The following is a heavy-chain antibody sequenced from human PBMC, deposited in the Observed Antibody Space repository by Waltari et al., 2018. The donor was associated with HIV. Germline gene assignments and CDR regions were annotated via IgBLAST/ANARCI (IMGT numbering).Heavy chain of an antibody. J-gene: IGHJ3*02. CDR3: ARGLRLGELSLYKYAFDI. CDR2: IYTSGRT. Sequence: QVQLEESGPGLVKPSEPLSLTCTVSGGSISSYYWSWIRLPAGKGLEWIGRIYTSGRTNYNPSLKSRVTLSVDTSMNQFSLKLSSVTAADTAVYYCARGLRLGELSLYKYAFDIWGQGTMVTVSS. CDR1: GGSISSYY. V-gene: IGHV4-4*07. D-gene: IGHD3-16*02.